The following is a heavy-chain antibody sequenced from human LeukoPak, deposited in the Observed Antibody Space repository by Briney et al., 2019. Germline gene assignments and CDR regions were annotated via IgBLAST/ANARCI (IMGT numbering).Heavy chain of an antibody. V-gene: IGHV5-51*01. CDR2: IYPGYSDT. CDR3: ARLDSSGYYFYEYFDY. CDR1: GYSFTSYW. J-gene: IGHJ4*02. D-gene: IGHD3-22*01. Sequence: GESLKISCKGSGYSFTSYWIGWVRQMPGKGLEWMGIIYPGYSDTRYSPSFQGQVTISADKSISTAYLQWSSLKASDTAMYYCARLDSSGYYFYEYFDYWGQGTLVTVSS.